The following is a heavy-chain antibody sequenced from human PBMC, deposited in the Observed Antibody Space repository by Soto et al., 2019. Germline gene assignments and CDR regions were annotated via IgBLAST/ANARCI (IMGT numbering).Heavy chain of an antibody. CDR3: ARQSTVTTQIDY. D-gene: IGHD4-17*01. CDR2: LYYSGST. CDR1: GGSISSSSCY. V-gene: IGHV4-39*01. Sequence: SETLSLTCTVSGGSISSSSCYWGWIRRPPGKGLEWIGSLYYSGSTYYNPSLKSRVTISVDTSKNQFSLKLSSVTAADTAVYYSARQSTVTTQIDYWRQGTLVTVSS. J-gene: IGHJ4*02.